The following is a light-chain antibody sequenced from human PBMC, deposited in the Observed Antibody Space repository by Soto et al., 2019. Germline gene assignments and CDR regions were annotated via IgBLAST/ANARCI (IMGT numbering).Light chain of an antibody. V-gene: IGKV3-20*01. Sequence: EIVLTQSPGTLSLSPGERATLSCRASQSVSSSYLAWYQQKPGQAPRLLIYGASSRATGIPDRFSGSGSGTDFTLNISRLEPEDFAVYYCQQYGSSQSFGQRTKLEIK. J-gene: IGKJ2*01. CDR1: QSVSSSY. CDR2: GAS. CDR3: QQYGSSQS.